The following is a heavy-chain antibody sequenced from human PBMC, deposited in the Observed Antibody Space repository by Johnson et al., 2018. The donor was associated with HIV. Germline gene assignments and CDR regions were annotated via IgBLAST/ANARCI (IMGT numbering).Heavy chain of an antibody. CDR1: GFTFSSYA. CDR3: ARALSVLQFLEWLLGDAFDI. D-gene: IGHD3-3*01. CDR2: ISYDGSNK. J-gene: IGHJ3*02. V-gene: IGHV3-30*04. Sequence: QVQLVESGGGVVQPGRSLRLSCAASGFTFSSYAMHWVRQAPGKGLEWVAVISYDGSNKYYADSVKGRFTISRDNSKNTLYRQMNSLTAEDTAVYYCARALSVLQFLEWLLGDAFDIWGQGTMVTVSS.